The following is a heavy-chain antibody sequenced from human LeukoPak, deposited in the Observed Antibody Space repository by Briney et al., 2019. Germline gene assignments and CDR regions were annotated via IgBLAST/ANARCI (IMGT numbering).Heavy chain of an antibody. CDR1: GGSISSYY. CDR3: ARATRITMIVVAPDAFDI. J-gene: IGHJ3*02. Sequence: PSETLSLTCTVSGGSISSYYWSWIRQPPGKGLEWIGYIYYSGSTNYNPSLKSRVTISVDTSKSQFSLKLSSVTAADTAVYYCARATRITMIVVAPDAFDIWGQGTMVTVSS. D-gene: IGHD3-22*01. CDR2: IYYSGST. V-gene: IGHV4-59*01.